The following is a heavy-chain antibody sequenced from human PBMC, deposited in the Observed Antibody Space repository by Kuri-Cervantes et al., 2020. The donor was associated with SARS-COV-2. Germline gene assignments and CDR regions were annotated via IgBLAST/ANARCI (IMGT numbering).Heavy chain of an antibody. J-gene: IGHJ4*02. CDR2: IDWDDDK. Sequence: SGPTLVKPTQTLTLTCTFSGFSLPTSGMCVAWIRQPPGRALEWLARIDWDDDKYYKTSLNTRLTITKDTSKNQVVLTMTNMDPVDTATYCCAHRRSWGGYFDYWGQGTLVTVSS. CDR3: AHRRSWGGYFDY. D-gene: IGHD7-27*01. V-gene: IGHV2-70*12. CDR1: GFSLPTSGMC.